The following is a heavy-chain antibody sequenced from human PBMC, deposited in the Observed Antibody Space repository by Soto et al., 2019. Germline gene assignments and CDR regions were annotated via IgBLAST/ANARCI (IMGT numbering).Heavy chain of an antibody. D-gene: IGHD1-26*01. J-gene: IGHJ4*02. CDR2: ISPDDGNT. Sequence: GQGLEWLGWISPDDGNTEYEQKFQGRVTMTADTLTNNAYMELRSLKYDDTAVYYCASGPSGGSYDAFDYRGQGTPVTVSS. CDR3: ASGPSGGSYDAFDY. V-gene: IGHV1-18*01.